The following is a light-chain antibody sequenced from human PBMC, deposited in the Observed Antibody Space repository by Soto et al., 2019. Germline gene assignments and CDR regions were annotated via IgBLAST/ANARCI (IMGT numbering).Light chain of an antibody. V-gene: IGKV3-11*01. CDR2: DAS. CDR1: QSVGSY. Sequence: EIVLTQSPATLSLCPGERATLSCRASQSVGSYFAWYQQKPGQAPRLLIYDASNRATGIPARFSGSGSGTDFTLTISSLEPDDFAVYYCQQRGNWPVTFGQGTRVDIK. CDR3: QQRGNWPVT. J-gene: IGKJ1*01.